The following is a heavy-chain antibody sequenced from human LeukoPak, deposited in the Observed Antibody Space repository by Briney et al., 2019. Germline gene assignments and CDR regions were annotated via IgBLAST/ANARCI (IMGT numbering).Heavy chain of an antibody. D-gene: IGHD1-26*01. Sequence: PSETLSLTCTASGGSISSGSHYWGWIRQPPGKGLEWIGSIYDSESTYYNPSLKSRVTISIDTSENQYSLKMNSVTAPDTAVYYCARHFRGELLALDIWGQGTMVTVSS. CDR1: GGSISSGSHY. CDR3: ARHFRGELLALDI. CDR2: IYDSEST. V-gene: IGHV4-39*01. J-gene: IGHJ3*02.